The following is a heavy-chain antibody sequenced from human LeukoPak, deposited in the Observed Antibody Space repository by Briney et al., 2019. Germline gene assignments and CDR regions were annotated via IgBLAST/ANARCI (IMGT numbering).Heavy chain of an antibody. J-gene: IGHJ3*02. CDR1: GFTFSSYS. CDR2: ISSSSSYI. CDR3: ARDGSGYCSSTSCYGVGTFDI. V-gene: IGHV3-21*01. Sequence: GGSLRLSCAASGFTFSSYSMNWVRQAPGKGLEWVSSISSSSSYIYYADSVKGRFTISRDIAKNSLYLQMNSLRAEDTAVYYCARDGSGYCSSTSCYGVGTFDIWGQGTMVTVSS. D-gene: IGHD2-2*01.